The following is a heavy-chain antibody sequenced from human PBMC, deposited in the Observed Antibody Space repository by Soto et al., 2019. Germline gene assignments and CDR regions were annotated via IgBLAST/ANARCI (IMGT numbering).Heavy chain of an antibody. Sequence: QVQVVQSGAEVKKPGASVKVSCKTSGYTFTNYHVHWVRQAPGQGLEWMGAINPNGGSTTYAQHLQGRVTMTSDSSTSTVYMEMGSLRSHDSAVYYCALPKNTLGWYNFWGQGTLVTVS. CDR1: GYTFTNYH. CDR3: ALPKNTLGWYNF. J-gene: IGHJ4*02. V-gene: IGHV1-46*01. D-gene: IGHD6-19*01. CDR2: INPNGGST.